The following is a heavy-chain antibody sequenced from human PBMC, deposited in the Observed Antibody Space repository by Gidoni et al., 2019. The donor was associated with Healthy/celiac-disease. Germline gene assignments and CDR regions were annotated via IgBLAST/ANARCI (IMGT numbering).Heavy chain of an antibody. J-gene: IGHJ4*02. CDR2: ISYDGSNK. D-gene: IGHD3-10*01. CDR3: ARSLTGSYWGLTDY. V-gene: IGHV3-30-3*01. CDR1: GFTFRSYA. Sequence: QVQLVESGGGVVQPGRSLRLSCAASGFTFRSYAMHWVRHAPGKGQEWVAVISYDGSNKYYADSVKGRFTISRDNSKNTLYLQMNSLRAEDTAVYYCARSLTGSYWGLTDYWGQGTLVTVSS.